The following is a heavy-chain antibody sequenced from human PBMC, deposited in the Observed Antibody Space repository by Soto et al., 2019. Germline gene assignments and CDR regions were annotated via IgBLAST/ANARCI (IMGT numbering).Heavy chain of an antibody. CDR3: AAELYERGDCCQFDY. CDR2: IIIASGQT. Sequence: QMQVVQSGPEVKNPGTSVRVSCKTSGFTFSNSAVQWVRQARGQSLEWIGWIIIASGQTKSAQKVQDRLTIARDISTNTVVMELTSLNVEDTAVYYCAAELYERGDCCQFDYWGQGTPVTVSS. CDR1: GFTFSNSA. V-gene: IGHV1-58*01. J-gene: IGHJ4*02. D-gene: IGHD2-21*02.